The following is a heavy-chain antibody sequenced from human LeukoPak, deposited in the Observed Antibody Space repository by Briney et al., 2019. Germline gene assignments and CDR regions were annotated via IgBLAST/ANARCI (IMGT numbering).Heavy chain of an antibody. CDR1: GFTFSTYA. J-gene: IGHJ4*02. V-gene: IGHV3-23*01. CDR2: ISGSGDRT. Sequence: RPGGSLRLSCAASGFTFSTYAMSWVRQAPGKGLEWVSGISGSGDRTYSGDSVRGRFTISRDNSKNTLYLQMNSLRAEDTAVYYCAQDPGYCSGGSCYYFDYWGQGTLVTVSS. D-gene: IGHD2-15*01. CDR3: AQDPGYCSGGSCYYFDY.